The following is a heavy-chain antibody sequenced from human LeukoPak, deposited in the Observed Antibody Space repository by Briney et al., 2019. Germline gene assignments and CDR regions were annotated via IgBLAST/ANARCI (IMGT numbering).Heavy chain of an antibody. J-gene: IGHJ4*02. CDR2: IYYSGST. V-gene: IGHV4-59*01. D-gene: IGHD3-22*01. Sequence: PSETLSLTCTVSGGSISSYYWSWIRQPPGKGLEWIGYIYYSGSTNYNPSLKSRVTISVDTSKNQFSLKLRSVTAGDTAVYYCARGLSSGYYYGAYWFDYWGQGTLVTVSS. CDR1: GGSISSYY. CDR3: ARGLSSGYYYGAYWFDY.